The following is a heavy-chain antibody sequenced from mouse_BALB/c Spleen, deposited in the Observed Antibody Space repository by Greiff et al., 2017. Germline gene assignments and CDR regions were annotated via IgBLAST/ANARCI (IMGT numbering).Heavy chain of an antibody. J-gene: IGHJ2*01. Sequence: EVKLVESGGGLVKPGGSLKLSCAASGFTFSSYAMSWVRQTPEKRLEWVASISSGGSTYYPDSVKGRFTISRDNARNILYLQMSSLRSEDTAMYYCARITTVVDYFDDWGQGTTLTVSS. D-gene: IGHD1-1*01. V-gene: IGHV5-6-5*01. CDR3: ARITTVVDYFDD. CDR1: GFTFSSYA. CDR2: ISSGGST.